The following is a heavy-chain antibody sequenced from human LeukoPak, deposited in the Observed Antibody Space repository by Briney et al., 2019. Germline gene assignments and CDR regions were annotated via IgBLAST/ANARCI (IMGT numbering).Heavy chain of an antibody. J-gene: IGHJ4*02. CDR2: IYYSGSA. CDR1: GGSISSITDY. V-gene: IGHV4-39*07. CDR3: ARVTGYMIEDYFDY. Sequence: PSETLSLTCTVSGGSISSITDYWGWVRHSPGKGLEWIGSIYYSGSASYNPSLKSRVTISVETSKNQFSLKLRSVTAADTAVYYCARVTGYMIEDYFDYWGQGTLVTVSS. D-gene: IGHD3-22*01.